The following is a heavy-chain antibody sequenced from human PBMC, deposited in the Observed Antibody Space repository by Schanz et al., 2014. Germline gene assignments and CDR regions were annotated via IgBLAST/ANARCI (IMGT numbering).Heavy chain of an antibody. D-gene: IGHD5-18*01. J-gene: IGHJ4*02. V-gene: IGHV3-30*03. CDR3: AREMDTAIGDY. Sequence: QVQLVESGGGVVQPGRSLRLSCAASGFTFRSHGMHWVRQAPGKGLEWVALISYDGNNKFYTDFVKGRFTISRDNSRNTLYLEIDTLRPEDTAVYFCAREMDTAIGDYWGQGTLVTVSS. CDR1: GFTFRSHG. CDR2: ISYDGNNK.